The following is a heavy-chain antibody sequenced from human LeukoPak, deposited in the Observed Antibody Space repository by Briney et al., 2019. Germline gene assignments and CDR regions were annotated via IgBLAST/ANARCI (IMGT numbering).Heavy chain of an antibody. CDR3: AAPLRDAFDI. Sequence: GGSLRLSCAASGSTFSSYSMNWVRQAPGKGLEWVSYISSSSTIYYADSVKGRFPISRDNAKNSLYLQMNSLRAEDTAVYYCAAPLRDAFDIWGQGTMVTVSS. J-gene: IGHJ3*02. CDR2: ISSSSTI. V-gene: IGHV3-48*04. CDR1: GSTFSSYS.